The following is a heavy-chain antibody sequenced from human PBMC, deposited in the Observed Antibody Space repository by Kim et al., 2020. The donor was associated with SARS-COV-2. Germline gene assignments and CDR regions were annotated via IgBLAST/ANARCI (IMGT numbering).Heavy chain of an antibody. D-gene: IGHD3-10*01. Sequence: GGSLRLSCAASGFTFSSYGMHWVRQAPGKGLEWVAVISYDGSNKYYADSVKGRFTISRDNSKNTLYLQMNSLRAEDTAVYYCAKQFGYYGSGSYYKYYFDYWGQGALVTASS. CDR2: ISYDGSNK. J-gene: IGHJ4*02. CDR1: GFTFSSYG. CDR3: AKQFGYYGSGSYYKYYFDY. V-gene: IGHV3-30*18.